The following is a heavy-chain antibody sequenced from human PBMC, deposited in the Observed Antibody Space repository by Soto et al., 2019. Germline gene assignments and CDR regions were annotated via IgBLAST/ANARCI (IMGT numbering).Heavy chain of an antibody. J-gene: IGHJ6*02. Sequence: ASVKVSCKASGYTFTSYGISWVRQAPGQGLERMGWISAYNGNTNYAQKLQGRVTMTTDTSTSTAYMELRSLRSDDTAVYYCARVFPFHYYGSGSYEYYGMDVWGQGTTVTVSS. CDR3: ARVFPFHYYGSGSYEYYGMDV. V-gene: IGHV1-18*01. CDR1: GYTFTSYG. D-gene: IGHD3-10*01. CDR2: ISAYNGNT.